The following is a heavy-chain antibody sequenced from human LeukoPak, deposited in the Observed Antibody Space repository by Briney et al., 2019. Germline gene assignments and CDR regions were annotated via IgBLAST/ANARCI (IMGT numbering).Heavy chain of an antibody. CDR3: ARGFLLGYCSSTSCYGVDY. D-gene: IGHD2-2*01. J-gene: IGHJ4*02. CDR1: GYTFTSYD. V-gene: IGHV1-8*01. CDR2: MNPNSGNT. Sequence: ASVKVSCKASGYTFTSYDTNWVRQATGQGLEWMGWMNPNSGNTGYAQKFQGRVTMTRNTSISTAYMELSSLRSEDTAVYYCARGFLLGYCSSTSCYGVDYWGQGTLVTVSS.